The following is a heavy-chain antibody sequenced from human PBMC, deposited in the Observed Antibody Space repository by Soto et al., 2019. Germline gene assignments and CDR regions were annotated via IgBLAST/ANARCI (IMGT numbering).Heavy chain of an antibody. V-gene: IGHV4-34*12. CDR2: IIHSGST. CDR3: ARVRKGVTTIRKYGMDV. CDR1: GGYFRSFY. J-gene: IGHJ6*02. Sequence: SETLSLTCAVYGGYFRSFYWSWIRQPPGKGLEWIGEIIHSGSTNYNPSLDSLVTISLDTSKNQFSLKVNSVIAADTAVYYCARVRKGVTTIRKYGMDVWAQGTTVTVSS. D-gene: IGHD4-17*01.